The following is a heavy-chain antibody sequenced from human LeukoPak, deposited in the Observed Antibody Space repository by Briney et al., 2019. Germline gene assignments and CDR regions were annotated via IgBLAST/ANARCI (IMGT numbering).Heavy chain of an antibody. V-gene: IGHV3-48*04. J-gene: IGHJ3*02. CDR3: ARSGYCTSTSCLNGRGAFDI. Sequence: GGSLRLSCAASGFTFSTYSMNWVRQAPGKGLEWASYISSSSSTIYYADSVKGRFTISRDNAKNALYLQMNSLRAEDTAVYYCARSGYCTSTSCLNGRGAFDIWGQGTMVTVSS. D-gene: IGHD2-2*01. CDR2: ISSSSSTI. CDR1: GFTFSTYS.